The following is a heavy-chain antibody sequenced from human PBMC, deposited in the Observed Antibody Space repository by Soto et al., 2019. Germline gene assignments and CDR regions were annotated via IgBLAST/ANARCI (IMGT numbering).Heavy chain of an antibody. CDR1: GYTFTSYG. J-gene: IGHJ6*02. CDR2: ISAYNGNT. CDR3: ARYSKARFLQWLPSSSSYHYGMDV. D-gene: IGHD3-3*01. Sequence: GSVKVSVNAYGYTFTSYGISLVRQAPGLGLGWTRWISAYNGNTSYAQKLQGRVTMTTDTSTSTAYMELRSLRSDDTAVYYCARYSKARFLQWLPSSSSYHYGMDVWGQGTTVTVSS. V-gene: IGHV1-18*01.